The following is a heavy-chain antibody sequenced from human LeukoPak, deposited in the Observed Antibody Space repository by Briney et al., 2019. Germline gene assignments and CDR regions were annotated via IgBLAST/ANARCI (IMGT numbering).Heavy chain of an antibody. V-gene: IGHV3-9*01. Sequence: PGRSLRLSCAASGFTFDDYAMHWVRQAPGKGLEWVSGISWNSGSIGYADSVKGRFTISRDNAKNSLYLQMNSLRAEDTAVYYCARGFVDYDYWGQGTLVTVSS. CDR3: ARGFVDYDY. CDR2: ISWNSGSI. D-gene: IGHD5-12*01. J-gene: IGHJ4*02. CDR1: GFTFDDYA.